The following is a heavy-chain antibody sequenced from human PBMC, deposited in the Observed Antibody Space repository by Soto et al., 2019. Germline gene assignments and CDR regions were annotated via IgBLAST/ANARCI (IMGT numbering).Heavy chain of an antibody. CDR2: ISSSSSTI. CDR1: GFTFSSYS. J-gene: IGHJ4*02. CDR3: TQTPAGASDY. V-gene: IGHV3-48*01. Sequence: PGGSLRLSCAASGFTFSSYSMNWVRQAPGKGLEWVSYISSSSSTIYYADSVKGRFTISRDNAKNSLYLQMNSLRAEDTAVYYCTQTPAGASDYWGQGTLVTVSS.